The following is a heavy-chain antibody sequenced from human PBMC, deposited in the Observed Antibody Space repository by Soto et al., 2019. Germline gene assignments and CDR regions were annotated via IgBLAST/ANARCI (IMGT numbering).Heavy chain of an antibody. CDR3: AKETGYSYGFQPNALDV. Sequence: PSETLSLTCTVSGGSITSSYWSWIRRPPGKGLEWIAYIYDTGISGYTPSTSYNPSLKSRVTMSADTSKSQFSLKLTSVTAADTAVYYCAKETGYSYGFQPNALDVWGQGTTVTVSS. J-gene: IGHJ6*02. D-gene: IGHD5-18*01. CDR2: IYDTGISGYTPST. V-gene: IGHV4-59*01. CDR1: GGSITSSY.